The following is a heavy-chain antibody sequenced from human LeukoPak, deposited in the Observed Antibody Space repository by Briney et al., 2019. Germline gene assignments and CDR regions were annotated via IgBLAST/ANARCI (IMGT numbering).Heavy chain of an antibody. J-gene: IGHJ4*02. D-gene: IGHD5-24*01. Sequence: VASVKVSCKASGYTFTGHYMHWVRQAPGQGLEWMGWINPKNAGTNFAQKLQGRVTMTTDTSTSTAYMELRSLRSDDTAVYYCAREQGSSGYNLIDYWGQGTLVTVSS. CDR3: AREQGSSGYNLIDY. CDR2: INPKNAGT. V-gene: IGHV1-2*02. CDR1: GYTFTGHY.